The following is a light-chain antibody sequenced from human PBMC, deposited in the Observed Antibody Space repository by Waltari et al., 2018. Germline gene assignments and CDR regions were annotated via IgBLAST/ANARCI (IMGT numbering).Light chain of an antibody. CDR2: EDN. CDR1: ISDVGTYNL. V-gene: IGLV2-23*02. CDR3: CTYVGRTTFHVT. J-gene: IGLJ2*01. Sequence: QSALTQPASVSGSPGQSITISCTGTISDVGTYNLVPCYQQHPGKAPKLIMYEDNKRPSGVSDRLSGSKSGNTASLTISGLQAEDEADYYCCTYVGRTTFHVTFGGGTKLTVL.